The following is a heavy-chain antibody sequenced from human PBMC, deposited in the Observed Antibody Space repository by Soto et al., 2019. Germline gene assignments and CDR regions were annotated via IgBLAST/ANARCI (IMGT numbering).Heavy chain of an antibody. CDR2: ISAYNGNT. J-gene: IGHJ6*02. D-gene: IGHD3-3*01. CDR1: GYTFTSYG. CDR3: ARDEVRYYDFLGGYSEVGYYSGMDV. V-gene: IGHV1-18*04. Sequence: ASVKVSCKASGYTFTSYGISWVRQAPGQGLEWMGWISAYNGNTNYAQKFQGRVTMTRDTSTSTVYMELISLTSEDTAVYYCARDEVRYYDFLGGYSEVGYYSGMDVWGQGTTVTVSS.